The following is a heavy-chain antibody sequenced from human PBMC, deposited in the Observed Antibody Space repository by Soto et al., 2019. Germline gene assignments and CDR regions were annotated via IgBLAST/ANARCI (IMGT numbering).Heavy chain of an antibody. D-gene: IGHD6-6*01. Sequence: QVQLVQSGAEVKKPGASVKVSCKASGYTFTSYGISWVRQAPGQGLEWMGWISAYNGNTNYAQKLQGRVIMTTDTSTRTAYMEHRILRSDDTAVYSWARDLIAARRRRLYNWFDPWGQGTLVTVSS. CDR3: ARDLIAARRRRLYNWFDP. CDR2: ISAYNGNT. V-gene: IGHV1-18*04. J-gene: IGHJ5*02. CDR1: GYTFTSYG.